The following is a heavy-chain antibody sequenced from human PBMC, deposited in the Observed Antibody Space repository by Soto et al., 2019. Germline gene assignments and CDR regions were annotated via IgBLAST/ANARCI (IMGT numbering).Heavy chain of an antibody. CDR3: ARAPIEDIVVVPAVGNWFDP. Sequence: GASVKVSCKASGYTFTSYGISWVRQAPGQGLEWMGWISAYNGNTNYAQKLQGRVTMTTDTSTSTAYMELRSLRSDDTAVYYCARAPIEDIVVVPAVGNWFDPWGQGTLVTVSS. J-gene: IGHJ5*02. D-gene: IGHD2-2*01. CDR1: GYTFTSYG. V-gene: IGHV1-18*01. CDR2: ISAYNGNT.